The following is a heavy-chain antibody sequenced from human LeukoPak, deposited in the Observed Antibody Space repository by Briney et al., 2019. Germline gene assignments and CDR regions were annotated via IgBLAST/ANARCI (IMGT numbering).Heavy chain of an antibody. D-gene: IGHD4-23*01. CDR3: AKRAHGGKTAHVF. Sequence: GGSLRLSSVASGSTFSTFAPCWGRQAPGKGLEWVSTISGSGGTTHYAGSVRGRFTIYRDNSKNTLYQQKNSLRAEETGVYYCAKRAHGGKTAHVFWGQGALVSVSS. CDR2: ISGSGGTT. CDR1: GSTFSTFA. V-gene: IGHV3-23*01. J-gene: IGHJ4*02.